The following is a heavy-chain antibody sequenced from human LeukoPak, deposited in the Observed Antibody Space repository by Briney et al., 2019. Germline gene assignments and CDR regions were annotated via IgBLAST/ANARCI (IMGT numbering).Heavy chain of an antibody. CDR2: IKQDGSEK. CDR1: GFTLSSYW. Sequence: GSLRLSCAASGFTLSSYWMSWVRQAPGKGLEWVANIKQDGSEKYYVDSVKGRFTISRDNAKNSLYLQMNSLRAEATAVYYCARAESWDPFDYWGQGTLVTVSS. CDR3: ARAESWDPFDY. J-gene: IGHJ4*02. D-gene: IGHD1-26*01. V-gene: IGHV3-7*03.